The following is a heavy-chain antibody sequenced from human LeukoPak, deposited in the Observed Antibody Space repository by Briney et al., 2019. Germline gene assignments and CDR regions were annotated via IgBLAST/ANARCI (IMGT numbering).Heavy chain of an antibody. V-gene: IGHV1-3*03. J-gene: IGHJ6*03. D-gene: IGHD3-3*01. CDR2: INAGNGNT. Sequence: RASVKVSCKASGYTFTSYTIHWVRQAPGQRLGGMGWINAGNGNTKYSQEFQDRVTITRDTSASTAYMALSSLRSEDMAVYYCARARYETRIWPKSRYDYYHYMDVWGKGTTVTVSS. CDR3: ARARYETRIWPKSRYDYYHYMDV. CDR1: GYTFTSYT.